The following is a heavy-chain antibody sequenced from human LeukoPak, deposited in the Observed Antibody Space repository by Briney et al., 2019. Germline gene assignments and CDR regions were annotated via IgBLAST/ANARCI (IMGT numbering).Heavy chain of an antibody. V-gene: IGHV3-21*01. CDR3: ARVGIGGFLEWSEYYFDY. CDR2: ISSSSSYI. Sequence: GGSLRLSCAASGFTFSSYSMNWVRQAPGKGLEWVSSISSSSSYIYYADSVKGRFTISRDNAKNSLYLQMNSLRAEDTAVYYCARVGIGGFLEWSEYYFDYWGQGTLVTVSS. CDR1: GFTFSSYS. J-gene: IGHJ4*02. D-gene: IGHD3-3*01.